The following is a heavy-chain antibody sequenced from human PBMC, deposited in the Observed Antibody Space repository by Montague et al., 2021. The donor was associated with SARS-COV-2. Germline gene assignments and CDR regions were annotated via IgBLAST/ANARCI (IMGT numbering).Heavy chain of an antibody. CDR3: AREDRWNWFDP. D-gene: IGHD5-24*01. Sequence: SETLSLTCSVSGGSISSDYWIWIRQSPGKGLEWIGYIYYRGTTNYNPSLKSRVTFSVDTSKNQFSLKLISVTAADTAVYFCAREDRWNWFDPWGQGVLVTVSS. J-gene: IGHJ5*02. V-gene: IGHV4-59*01. CDR1: GGSISSDY. CDR2: IYYRGTT.